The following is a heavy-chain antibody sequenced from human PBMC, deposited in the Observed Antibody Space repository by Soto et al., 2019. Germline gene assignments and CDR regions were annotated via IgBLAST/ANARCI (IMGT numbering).Heavy chain of an antibody. CDR1: GGSISSYY. Sequence: QVQLQESGPGLVKPSETLSLTCTVSGGSISSYYCSWIRQPPGKGLEWIGYIYYSGSTNYNPSLKSRVTISVDTSKNQFSLKLSSVTAADTAVYYCARARDDYYDSSGYPYYFDYWGQGTLVTVSS. J-gene: IGHJ4*02. D-gene: IGHD3-22*01. CDR2: IYYSGST. CDR3: ARARDDYYDSSGYPYYFDY. V-gene: IGHV4-59*01.